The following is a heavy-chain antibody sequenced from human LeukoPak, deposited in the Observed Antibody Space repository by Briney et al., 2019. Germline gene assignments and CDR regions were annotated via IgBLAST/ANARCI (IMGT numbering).Heavy chain of an antibody. CDR2: IKQEGSEK. CDR3: ARGDYDSSGYYSDY. J-gene: IGHJ4*02. CDR1: GFTFSSYW. Sequence: PGGSVRLSCAASGFTFSSYWMSWVRQAPGKGLEWVANIKQEGSEKYYVDSVKGRFTISRDNAKNSLYLQMNSLRAEDTAVYYCARGDYDSSGYYSDYWGPRTLVTVSS. D-gene: IGHD3-22*01. V-gene: IGHV3-7*01.